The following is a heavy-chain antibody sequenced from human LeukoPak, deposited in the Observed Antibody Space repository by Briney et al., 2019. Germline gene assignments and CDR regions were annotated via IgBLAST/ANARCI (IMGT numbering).Heavy chain of an antibody. CDR1: GFTFSSYG. V-gene: IGHV3-30*03. D-gene: IGHD6-13*01. CDR3: ARDFDIGYSSSRKNWFDP. CDR2: ISYDGSNK. J-gene: IGHJ5*02. Sequence: PGGSLRLSFAASGFTFSSYGMHWVRQAPGKGLEWVAVISYDGSNKYYADSVKGRFTISRDNAKNSLYLQMNSLRVEDTAVYYCARDFDIGYSSSRKNWFDPWGQGTLVTVSS.